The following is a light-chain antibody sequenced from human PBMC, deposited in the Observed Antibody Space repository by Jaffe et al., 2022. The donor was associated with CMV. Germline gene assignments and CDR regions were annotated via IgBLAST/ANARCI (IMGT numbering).Light chain of an antibody. CDR2: DVS. V-gene: IGKV3-20*01. Sequence: EIVLTQSPGTLSLSPGERATLSCRASQSVSSSYLAWYQQKPGQAPRLLIYDVSSRATGIPDRFSGSGSGTDFTLTISRLEPEDFAVYYCQHYGSSRTFGQGTKVEIK. CDR3: QHYGSSRT. CDR1: QSVSSSY. J-gene: IGKJ1*01.